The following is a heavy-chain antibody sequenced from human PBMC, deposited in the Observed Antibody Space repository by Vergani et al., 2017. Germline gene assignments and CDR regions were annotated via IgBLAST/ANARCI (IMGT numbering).Heavy chain of an antibody. CDR1: GGTFSSYA. J-gene: IGHJ6*03. CDR3: ARGRTDYGNKGSYLNYCMDV. CDR2: IIPIFGTA. V-gene: IGHV1-69*01. D-gene: IGHD4-17*01. Sequence: QVQLVQSGAEVKKPGSSVKVSCKASGGTFSSYAISWVRQAPGQGLEWMGGIIPIFGTANYAQKFQGRVTITADESTSTAYMELSSLRSEDTAVYYCARGRTDYGNKGSYLNYCMDVWGKGTTVTVSS.